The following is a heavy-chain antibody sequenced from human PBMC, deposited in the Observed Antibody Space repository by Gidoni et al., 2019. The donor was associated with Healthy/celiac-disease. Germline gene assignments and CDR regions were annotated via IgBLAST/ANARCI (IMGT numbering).Heavy chain of an antibody. CDR2: INHSGST. CDR1: GGSFSGSY. V-gene: IGHV4-34*01. CDR3: ARVEQQLRRGRWFDP. D-gene: IGHD6-13*01. Sequence: QVQLQQWGAGLLKPSETLSLTCAVYGGSFSGSYWSWIRQPPGKGLEWIGEINHSGSTNYNPSLKSRVTISVDTSKNQFSLKLSSVTAADTAVYYCARVEQQLRRGRWFDPWGQGTLVTVSS. J-gene: IGHJ5*02.